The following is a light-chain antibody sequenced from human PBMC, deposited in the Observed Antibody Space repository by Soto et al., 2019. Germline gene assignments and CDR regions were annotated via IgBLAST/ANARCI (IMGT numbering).Light chain of an antibody. CDR1: SSDVGGYDF. CDR2: DVH. V-gene: IGLV2-14*03. J-gene: IGLJ2*01. Sequence: QSALTQPASVSGSPGXXXXISCTGTSSDVGGYDFVSWYQQHLGKVPKVIIYDVHNRPSGVSNRFSGSKSGNTASLTISGLQAEDEADYYCTSYTTNSTVVFGGGTKLTVL. CDR3: TSYTTNSTVV.